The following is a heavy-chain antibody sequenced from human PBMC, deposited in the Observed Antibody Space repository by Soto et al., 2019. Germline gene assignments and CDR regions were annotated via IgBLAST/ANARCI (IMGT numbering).Heavy chain of an antibody. J-gene: IGHJ4*02. CDR3: ARGADFWRGYETLYYFEY. CDR2: IYYSGST. Sequence: SETLSLTCTFSVGSISSGGYCCSWIRQHPGKGLEWIGYIYYSGSTYYNPSLKSRVTISVDTSKNQFSLKLSSVTAADTAVYYCARGADFWRGYETLYYFEYWGQGTLVIVSS. V-gene: IGHV4-31*03. D-gene: IGHD3-3*01. CDR1: VGSISSGGYC.